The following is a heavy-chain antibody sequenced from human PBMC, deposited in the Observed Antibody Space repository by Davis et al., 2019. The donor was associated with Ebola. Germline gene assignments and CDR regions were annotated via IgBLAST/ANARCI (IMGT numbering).Heavy chain of an antibody. V-gene: IGHV4-59*01. CDR2: IYYSGST. Sequence: PSETLSLTCTVSGGSISSYYWSWIRQPPGKGLEWIGYIYYSGSTNYNPSLKSRVTISVDTSKNQFSLKLSSVTAADTAVYYCARGKDSGWYGDYYFDYWGQGTLVTVSS. J-gene: IGHJ4*02. CDR1: GGSISSYY. CDR3: ARGKDSGWYGDYYFDY. D-gene: IGHD6-19*01.